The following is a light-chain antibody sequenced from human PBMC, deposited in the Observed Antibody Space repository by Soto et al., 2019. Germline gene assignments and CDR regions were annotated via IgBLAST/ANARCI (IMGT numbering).Light chain of an antibody. Sequence: QSVLTQPPSVSGAPGQRVTISCTGSSSNIGALYDVNWYQQLPGTAPKLLIYDNNNRPSGVPDRFSVSKSGTSASLAITGLQAEDEADYYCQSYDNSLSGHVVFGGGTKLTVL. CDR2: DNN. CDR3: QSYDNSLSGHVV. CDR1: SSNIGALYD. J-gene: IGLJ2*01. V-gene: IGLV1-40*01.